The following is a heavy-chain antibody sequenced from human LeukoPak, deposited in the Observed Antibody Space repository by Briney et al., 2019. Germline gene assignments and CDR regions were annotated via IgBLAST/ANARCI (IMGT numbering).Heavy chain of an antibody. CDR3: ARLIVVVVAATGLDAFDI. D-gene: IGHD2-15*01. V-gene: IGHV4-31*03. J-gene: IGHJ3*02. Sequence: PSETLSLTCTVSGGSISSGGYYWSWVRQHPGKGLEWIGYIYYSGSTYNNPSLKSRVTISVDTSKNQFSLKLSSVTAADTAVYYCARLIVVVVAATGLDAFDIWGQGTMVTVSS. CDR1: GGSISSGGYY. CDR2: IYYSGST.